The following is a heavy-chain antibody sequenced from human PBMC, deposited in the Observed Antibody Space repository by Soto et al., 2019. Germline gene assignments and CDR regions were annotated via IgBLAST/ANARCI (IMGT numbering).Heavy chain of an antibody. CDR2: IYYSGST. J-gene: IGHJ6*02. Sequence: QVQLQESGPGLVKPSETLSLTCTVSGGSISSYYWSWIRQPPGKGLEWIGYIYYSGSTNYNPSLKSRVTISVDTSKNQFSLKLSSVTAADTAVYYCARDRPPYSSSSSNYYYYGMDVWGQGTTVTVSS. D-gene: IGHD6-6*01. V-gene: IGHV4-59*01. CDR3: ARDRPPYSSSSSNYYYYGMDV. CDR1: GGSISSYY.